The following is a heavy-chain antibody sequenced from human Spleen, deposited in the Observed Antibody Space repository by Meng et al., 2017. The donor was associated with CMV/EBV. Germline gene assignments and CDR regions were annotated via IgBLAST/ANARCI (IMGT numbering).Heavy chain of an antibody. CDR3: AREGWPSVASISARAAFDI. J-gene: IGHJ3*02. Sequence: LSLTCAASGFTVSGNYMSWVRQAPGKGLEWVSVIYGGAITYYAYSVTGRFTISRDDSKNTLYLHMNSLRRDDTAVYYCAREGWPSVASISARAAFDIWGRGTLVTVSS. CDR2: IYGGAIT. V-gene: IGHV3-66*02. D-gene: IGHD2-21*01. CDR1: GFTVSGNY.